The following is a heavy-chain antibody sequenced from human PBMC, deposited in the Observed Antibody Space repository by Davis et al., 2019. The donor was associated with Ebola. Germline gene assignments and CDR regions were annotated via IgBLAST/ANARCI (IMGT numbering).Heavy chain of an antibody. Sequence: GGSLRLSCAASGFTFSSYGMHWVRQAPGKGLEWVAVISYDGSNKYYADSVKGRFTISRDSAKNTLYLQMDSLRAEDTAVYYCARTGNYYDFWSGHYSPDYYGMDVWGQGTTVTVSS. D-gene: IGHD3-3*01. V-gene: IGHV3-30*03. CDR2: ISYDGSNK. CDR3: ARTGNYYDFWSGHYSPDYYGMDV. CDR1: GFTFSSYG. J-gene: IGHJ6*02.